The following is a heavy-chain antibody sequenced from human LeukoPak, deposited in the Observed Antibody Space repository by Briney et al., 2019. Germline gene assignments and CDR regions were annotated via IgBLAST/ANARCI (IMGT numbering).Heavy chain of an antibody. CDR3: ARGRYYGSGSYLDY. CDR2: ISYDGSNK. J-gene: IGHJ4*02. V-gene: IGHV3-30*04. CDR1: GFTFSSYA. Sequence: GGSLRLSCAASGFTFSSYAMHWVRQAPGKGLEWVAVISYDGSNKYYADSVKGRFTISRDNSKNTLYLQMNSLRAEDTAVYYCARGRYYGSGSYLDYWGQGTLVTVSS. D-gene: IGHD3-10*01.